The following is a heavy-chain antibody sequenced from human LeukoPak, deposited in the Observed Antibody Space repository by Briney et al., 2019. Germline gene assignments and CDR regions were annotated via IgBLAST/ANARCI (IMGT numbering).Heavy chain of an antibody. D-gene: IGHD3-22*01. J-gene: IGHJ4*02. V-gene: IGHV3-74*01. Sequence: PGGSLRLSCAASGFTLSRYWMHWVRQAPGKGLVWVSRINSDGSSTSYADSVKGRFTISRDNAKNTLYLQMNSLRAEDTAVYYCASLDSSGYYYFDYWGQGTLVTVSS. CDR2: INSDGSST. CDR1: GFTLSRYW. CDR3: ASLDSSGYYYFDY.